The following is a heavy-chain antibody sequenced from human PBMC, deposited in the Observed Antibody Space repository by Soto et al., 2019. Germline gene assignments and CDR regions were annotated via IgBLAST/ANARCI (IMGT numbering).Heavy chain of an antibody. V-gene: IGHV4-39*01. CDR2: IYYSGNT. J-gene: IGHJ6*02. Sequence: SETLSLTCTVSGGSISSSSYYWGWIRQPPGKGLEWIGSIYYSGNTYYNPSLKSRVTISVDTSKNQFSLKLSSVTAADTAVYYFSRFYCGGDCYPRPLGYGMDVWGQGTTVTVSS. D-gene: IGHD2-21*02. CDR3: SRFYCGGDCYPRPLGYGMDV. CDR1: GGSISSSSYY.